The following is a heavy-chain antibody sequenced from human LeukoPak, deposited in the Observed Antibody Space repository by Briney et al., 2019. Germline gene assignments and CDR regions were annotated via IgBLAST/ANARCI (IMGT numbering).Heavy chain of an antibody. CDR2: IIASFGAA. V-gene: IGHV1-69*13. J-gene: IGHJ4*02. Sequence: VKVSCKPSGGTFSSYAISCVRQAPGRRLEWMGGIIASFGAANYAQKFQCRVTLTTDDSNSTDYMQLRRLRSEETAVSYCARAAVITFGGVIGPFDYWGQGPLVTVSS. D-gene: IGHD3-16*02. CDR1: GGTFSSYA. CDR3: ARAAVITFGGVIGPFDY.